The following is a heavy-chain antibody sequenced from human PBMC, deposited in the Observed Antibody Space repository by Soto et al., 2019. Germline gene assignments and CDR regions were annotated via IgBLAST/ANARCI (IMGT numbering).Heavy chain of an antibody. J-gene: IGHJ4*02. D-gene: IGHD1-20*01. CDR1: GFIFSSYA. V-gene: IGHV3-23*01. CDR3: AKGYNDFDN. Sequence: EVQLLESGGGLVQPGGSLRRSCAASGFIFSSYAMNWVLQAPGKGLEWVSVITGDGGSTYYADSVKGRFTISTDNSNITLYLKLISLRAEDTAIYYCAKGYNDFDNWGQGNLVTVSS. CDR2: ITGDGGST.